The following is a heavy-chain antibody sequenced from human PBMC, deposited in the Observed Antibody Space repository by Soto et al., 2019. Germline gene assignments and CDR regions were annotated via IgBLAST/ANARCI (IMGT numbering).Heavy chain of an antibody. CDR1: GFNFNIYW. Sequence: GESLKISSKASGFNFNIYWIGWVRQMPGKGLEWMGVIYPDDSDTRYSPSFQGQVTISADKSTSTAYLQWSNLKASDTAIYYCARRRSGSYQDYWGQGTLGTGSS. J-gene: IGHJ4*02. V-gene: IGHV5-51*01. CDR2: IYPDDSDT. D-gene: IGHD1-26*01. CDR3: ARRRSGSYQDY.